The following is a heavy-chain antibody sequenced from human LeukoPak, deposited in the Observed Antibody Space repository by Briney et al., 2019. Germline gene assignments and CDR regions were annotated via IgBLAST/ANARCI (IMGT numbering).Heavy chain of an antibody. J-gene: IGHJ4*02. CDR3: VKATGSYFFDY. CDR2: ISGSGGST. Sequence: PGRSLRLSCAASGFTFSSYAMSWVRQAPGKGLEWVSAISGSGGSTYYADSVKGRFTISRDNSKNTLYLQMSSLRAEDTAVYYCVKATGSYFFDYWGQGTLVTVSS. V-gene: IGHV3-23*01. CDR1: GFTFSSYA. D-gene: IGHD1-26*01.